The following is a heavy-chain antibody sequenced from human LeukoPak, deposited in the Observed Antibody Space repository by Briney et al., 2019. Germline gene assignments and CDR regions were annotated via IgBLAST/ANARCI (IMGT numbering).Heavy chain of an antibody. V-gene: IGHV4-59*01. CDR1: GGSISSYY. Sequence: KASETLSLTCTVSGGSISSYYWSWIRQPPGKGLEWIGYIYYSGSTNYNPSLKSRVTISVDTSKNQFSLKLSSVTAADTAVYYCARDQVGRNYYYYGMDVWGQGTTVTVSS. J-gene: IGHJ6*02. CDR2: IYYSGST. CDR3: ARDQVGRNYYYYGMDV.